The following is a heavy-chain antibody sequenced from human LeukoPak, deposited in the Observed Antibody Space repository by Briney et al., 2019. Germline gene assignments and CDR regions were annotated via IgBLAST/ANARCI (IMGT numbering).Heavy chain of an antibody. D-gene: IGHD2-2*01. V-gene: IGHV1-2*02. CDR3: ARGRYCSSTSCYGGRDWFDP. CDR1: GYTFTGYY. CDR2: INPNSGGT. Sequence: ASVNVSCKASGYTFTGYYMHWVRQAPGQGLEWMGWINPNSGGTNYAQKFQGRVTMTRDTSISIAYMQLSRLKSDVTAVDYCARGRYCSSTSCYGGRDWFDPWGQGTLVTVSS. J-gene: IGHJ5*02.